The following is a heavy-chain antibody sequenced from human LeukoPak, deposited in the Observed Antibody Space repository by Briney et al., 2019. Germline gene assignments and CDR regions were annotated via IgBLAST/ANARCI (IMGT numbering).Heavy chain of an antibody. CDR3: ARDITMIVVVYDAFDI. CDR1: GSTFSHYG. CDR2: SSAYNGNT. D-gene: IGHD3-22*01. Sequence: ASVKVSCKASGSTFSHYGFTWVRQAPGQGLEWMGWSSAYNGNTKYAQNLQGRVTMTTDTSTSTAYMELRSLRSDDTAVYYCARDITMIVVVYDAFDIWGQGTMVTVSS. J-gene: IGHJ3*02. V-gene: IGHV1-18*01.